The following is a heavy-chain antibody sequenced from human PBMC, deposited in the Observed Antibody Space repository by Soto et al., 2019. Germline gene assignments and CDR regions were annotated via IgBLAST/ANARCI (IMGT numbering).Heavy chain of an antibody. CDR2: IFSSANT. CDR1: GGSISSGGYY. D-gene: IGHD3-10*01. CDR3: ARSGGNSYYYGMDV. V-gene: IGHV4-31*02. Sequence: QVQLQESGPGLVKPSQTLSLTCSVSGGSISSGGYYWIWIHQPPGKGMEWIGYIFSSANTQYTPSLKGRVSISADTSKNQFSLNLSSVTAADTAVYYCARSGGNSYYYGMDVWGQGTTVTVSS. J-gene: IGHJ6*02.